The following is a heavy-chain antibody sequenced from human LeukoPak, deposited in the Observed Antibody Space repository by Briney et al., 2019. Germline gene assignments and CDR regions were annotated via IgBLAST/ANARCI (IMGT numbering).Heavy chain of an antibody. CDR3: ARGYYGSGSPTNWFDP. J-gene: IGHJ5*02. D-gene: IGHD3-10*01. Sequence: PSETLSPTCAVSGGSISSGGYSWSWIRQPPGKGLEWIGYIYHSGSTYYNPSLKSRVTISVDRSKNQFSLKLSSVTAADTAVYYCARGYYGSGSPTNWFDPWGQGTLVTVSS. CDR2: IYHSGST. CDR1: GGSISSGGYS. V-gene: IGHV4-30-2*01.